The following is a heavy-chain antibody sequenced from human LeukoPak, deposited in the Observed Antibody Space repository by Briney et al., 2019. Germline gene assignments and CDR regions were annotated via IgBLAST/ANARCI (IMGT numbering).Heavy chain of an antibody. CDR3: ASLLIPDIDY. CDR1: GFTFSSYA. Sequence: GGSLRLSCAASGFTFSSYAMHWVRQAPGKGLQWVAVISYDGSQKYYADSVKGRFTISRDNSKNTLYLRMNSLRAEDTAVYYCASLLIPDIDYWGQGTLVAVSS. D-gene: IGHD3-16*01. CDR2: ISYDGSQK. J-gene: IGHJ4*02. V-gene: IGHV3-30-3*01.